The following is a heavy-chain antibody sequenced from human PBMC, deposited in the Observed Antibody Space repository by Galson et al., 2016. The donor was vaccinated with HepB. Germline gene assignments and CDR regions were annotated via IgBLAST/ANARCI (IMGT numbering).Heavy chain of an antibody. D-gene: IGHD3-9*01. J-gene: IGHJ6*02. V-gene: IGHV3-74*01. CDR1: GFSLSSHW. CDR3: ARDVLRYFDWLLYGGSNYYYYGMDV. CDR2: INSDGDRT. Sequence: LRLSCAGSGFSLSSHWVHWVRQGPGKGLEWVSRINSDGDRTNYADPVKGRFTISRDNSKNTLYLQMNSLRAEDTAVYYCARDVLRYFDWLLYGGSNYYYYGMDVWGQGTTVTVSS.